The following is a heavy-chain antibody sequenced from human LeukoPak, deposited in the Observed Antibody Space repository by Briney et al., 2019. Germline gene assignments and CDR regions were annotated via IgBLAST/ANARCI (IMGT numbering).Heavy chain of an antibody. V-gene: IGHV1-69*13. J-gene: IGHJ6*03. D-gene: IGHD3-10*01. CDR3: ARGNTMFRGVIWGNYYYYYMDV. Sequence: GASVKVSCKASGYTLTGYYMHWVRQAPGQGLEWMGGITPIFGTPNYAQKFQGRVTITADESTSTAYMELSSLRSEDTAVYYCARGNTMFRGVIWGNYYYYYMDVWGKGTTVTISS. CDR2: ITPIFGTP. CDR1: GYTLTGYY.